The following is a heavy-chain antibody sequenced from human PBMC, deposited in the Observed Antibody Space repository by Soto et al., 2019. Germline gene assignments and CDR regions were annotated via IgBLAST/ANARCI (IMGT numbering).Heavy chain of an antibody. J-gene: IGHJ4*02. CDR1: GGSISSGGYF. CDR2: IYYSGRT. CDR3: ARLAKEENQKVGPWYFFDY. Sequence: SETLSLTCSVSGGSISSGGYFYSWIRQHPGQGLEWIGSIYYSGRTYYNASLQSRLSMPVDTSKNHFSLKLTSVTAADTAVYFCARLAKEENQKVGPWYFFDYWGQGVMVTVSS. V-gene: IGHV4-31*03. D-gene: IGHD1-26*01.